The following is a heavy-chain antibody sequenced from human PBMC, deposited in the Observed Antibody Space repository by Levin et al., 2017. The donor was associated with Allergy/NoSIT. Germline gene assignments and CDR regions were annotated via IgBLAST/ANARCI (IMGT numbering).Heavy chain of an antibody. D-gene: IGHD3-10*01. V-gene: IGHV3-30*18. CDR3: AKPNTELLWFGELSVPFDD. CDR2: ISYDGSNK. CDR1: GFTFSSYG. J-gene: IGHJ4*02. Sequence: GGSLRLSCAASGFTFSSYGMHWVRQAPGKGLEWVAVISYDGSNKYYADSVKGRFTISRDNSKNTLYLQMNSLRAEDTAVYYCAKPNTELLWFGELSVPFDDWGQGTLVTVSS.